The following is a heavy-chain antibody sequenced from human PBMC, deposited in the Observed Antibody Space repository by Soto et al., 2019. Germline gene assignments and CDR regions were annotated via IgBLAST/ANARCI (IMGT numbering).Heavy chain of an antibody. CDR1: GGSISSSSYY. CDR2: IYYSGST. J-gene: IGHJ4*02. CDR3: ARRTRGYDSPFDY. Sequence: SETLSLTCTVSGGSISSSSYYWGWIRQPPGKGLEWIGSIYYSGSTYYNPSLKSRVTISVDTSKNQFSLKLSSVTAADTAVYYCARRTRGYDSPFDYWGQGTLVTVSS. V-gene: IGHV4-39*01. D-gene: IGHD5-12*01.